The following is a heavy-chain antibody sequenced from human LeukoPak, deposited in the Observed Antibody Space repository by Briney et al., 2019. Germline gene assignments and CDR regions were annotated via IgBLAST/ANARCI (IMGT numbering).Heavy chain of an antibody. CDR1: GGSITNYY. V-gene: IGHV4-59*08. J-gene: IGHJ1*01. CDR3: ARHLSRGYFDAVYFQD. CDR2: IHNGGST. D-gene: IGHD1-26*01. Sequence: PSETLSLTCTVSGGSITNYYWSWIRQPPGKGLEWIGYIHNGGSTNHDPSLRSRVTMSVDTSKNQLSLQLFSVTAADTAVYYCARHLSRGYFDAVYFQDWGQGTLVTVSS.